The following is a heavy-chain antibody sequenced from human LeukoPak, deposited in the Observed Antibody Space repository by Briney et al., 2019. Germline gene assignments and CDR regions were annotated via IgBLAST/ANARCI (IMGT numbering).Heavy chain of an antibody. J-gene: IGHJ4*02. CDR1: GFTFSTYD. CDR2: VSGSGGST. Sequence: GGSLRLSCAASGFTFSTYDMSWVRQAPGKGLEWVSTVSGSGGSTYYADSVKGRLTISRDNSKNTLYLQMNSLRAEDTAAYYCAKDHGSGSYLFDYWGQGTLVTVSS. CDR3: AKDHGSGSYLFDY. V-gene: IGHV3-23*01. D-gene: IGHD3-10*01.